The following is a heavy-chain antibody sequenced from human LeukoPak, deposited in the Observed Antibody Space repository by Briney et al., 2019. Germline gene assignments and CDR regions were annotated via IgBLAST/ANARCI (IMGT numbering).Heavy chain of an antibody. D-gene: IGHD6-19*01. Sequence: SETLSVTCTGSGGPNSSDGVYWGWVRQPPGKGLECIGSIFHSGGIYYNLSLKSRLSVPGETSKNQFSLKLNSVTAADTAIYYCWRHVSNGWDYYYGLDVWGQGTTVSVSS. J-gene: IGHJ6*02. CDR3: WRHVSNGWDYYYGLDV. CDR1: GGPNSSDGVY. V-gene: IGHV4-39*01. CDR2: IFHSGGI.